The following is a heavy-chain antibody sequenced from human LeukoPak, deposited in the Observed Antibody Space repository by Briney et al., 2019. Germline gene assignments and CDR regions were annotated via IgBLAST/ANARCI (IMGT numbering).Heavy chain of an antibody. CDR3: ARDHGEGYDY. J-gene: IGHJ4*02. D-gene: IGHD5-24*01. Sequence: SETLSLTCTVSGGSISSGSYYWSWIRQPAGKGLEWIGRFYTSGTTNYNPSLQSRVTISVDMSKNQFSLKLSSMTAADTAVYYCARDHGEGYDYWGQGTLVTVSS. V-gene: IGHV4-61*02. CDR1: GGSISSGSYY. CDR2: FYTSGTT.